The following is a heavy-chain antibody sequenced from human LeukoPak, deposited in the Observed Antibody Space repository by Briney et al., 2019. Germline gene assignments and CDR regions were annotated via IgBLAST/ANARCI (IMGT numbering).Heavy chain of an antibody. J-gene: IGHJ6*02. CDR2: IPGSGGAT. V-gene: IGHV3-23*01. CDR1: GFTFSSYA. CDR3: ARARPWDSSRSYYFGMDV. Sequence: GGSLRLSCAASGFTFSSYAMSWVRQAPGTGLEWVSSIPGSGGATYYADSVRGRFSISRDSSKNTLYLQMNSLRDEDTAVHYCARARPWDSSRSYYFGMDVWGHGTTVTVSS. D-gene: IGHD3-22*01.